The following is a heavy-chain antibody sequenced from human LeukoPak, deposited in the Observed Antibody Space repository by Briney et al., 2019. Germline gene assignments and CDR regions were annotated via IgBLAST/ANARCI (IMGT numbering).Heavy chain of an antibody. CDR2: IYYSGST. J-gene: IGHJ5*02. CDR3: ARALVVPAAMYPHWFDP. Sequence: SETLSLTCTVSGGSISSYYWSWIRQPPGKGLEWIGYIYYSGSTNYNPSLKSRVTISVDTSKNQFSLKLSSVTAADTAVYYCARALVVPAAMYPHWFDPWGQGTLVTVSS. V-gene: IGHV4-59*01. CDR1: GGSISSYY. D-gene: IGHD2-2*01.